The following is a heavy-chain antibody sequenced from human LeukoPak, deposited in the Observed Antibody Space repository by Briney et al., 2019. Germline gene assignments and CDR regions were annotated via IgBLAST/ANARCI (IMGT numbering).Heavy chain of an antibody. Sequence: PGRSLRPSCAASGFSFTSYGMHWVRQAPGKGLEWVAVIWYDGTNKHYADSVKGRYTISRDTSNNMLYLQMNSLRAEDTAVYYCARVSESGNSDYWGQGTLVTVSS. CDR2: IWYDGTNK. V-gene: IGHV3-33*01. CDR3: ARVSESGNSDY. D-gene: IGHD4-23*01. CDR1: GFSFTSYG. J-gene: IGHJ4*02.